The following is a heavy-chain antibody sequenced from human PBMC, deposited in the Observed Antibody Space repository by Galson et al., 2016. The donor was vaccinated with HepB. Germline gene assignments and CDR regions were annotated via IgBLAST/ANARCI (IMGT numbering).Heavy chain of an antibody. V-gene: IGHV3-23*01. CDR2: ISGSDIT. Sequence: SLRLSCAASGFTSLGYAMSWVRQAPGKGLEWVSSISGSDITYYADSVKGRFTISRDNSRTTVYLQMNTLRAEATAVSYCAKRIGRDCHATCFDYWGQGTLVTVSS. CDR1: GFTSLGYA. CDR3: AKRIGRDCHATCFDY. J-gene: IGHJ4*02. D-gene: IGHD5-24*01.